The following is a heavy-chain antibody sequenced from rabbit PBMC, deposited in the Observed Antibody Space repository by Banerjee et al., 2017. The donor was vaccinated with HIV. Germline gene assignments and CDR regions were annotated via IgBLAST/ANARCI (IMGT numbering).Heavy chain of an antibody. J-gene: IGHJ4*01. CDR2: IDAGSGYSA. D-gene: IGHD2-1*01. CDR1: GFSFSSSYY. V-gene: IGHV1S40*01. CDR3: VRWGVDDYGGNL. Sequence: QSLEESGGDLVKPEGSLTLTCTASGFSFSSSYYMCWVRQAPGKGLDWITCIDAGSGYSAYYANWAKGRVTISKTSSTTVTLQMTSLTVADTATYFCVRWGVDDYGGNLWGPGTLVTVS.